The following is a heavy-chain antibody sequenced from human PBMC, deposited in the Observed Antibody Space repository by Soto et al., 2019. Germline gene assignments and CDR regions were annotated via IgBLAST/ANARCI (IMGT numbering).Heavy chain of an antibody. J-gene: IGHJ4*02. Sequence: PSDTLSLTCTVSGGSISSSSYYWGWIRQPPGKGLEWIGSIYYSGSTYYNPSLKSRVTISVDTSKNQFSLKLSSVTAADTAVYYCARNVLLWFGELLRFDYWGQGTLVTVSS. V-gene: IGHV4-39*01. CDR3: ARNVLLWFGELLRFDY. CDR2: IYYSGST. CDR1: GGSISSSSYY. D-gene: IGHD3-10*01.